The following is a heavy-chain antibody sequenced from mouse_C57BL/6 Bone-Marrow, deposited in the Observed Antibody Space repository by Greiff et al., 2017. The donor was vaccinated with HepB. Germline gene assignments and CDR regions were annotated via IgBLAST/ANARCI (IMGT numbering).Heavy chain of an antibody. V-gene: IGHV5-12*01. CDR2: ISNGGGST. J-gene: IGHJ2*01. CDR1: GFTFSDYY. Sequence: EVKLVESGGGLVQPGGSLKLSCAASGFTFSDYYMYWVRQTPEKRLEWVAYISNGGGSTYYPDTVKGRVTISRDNAKNTLYLQMSRLKSEDTAMYYCARRSTVVATGYFDYWGQGTTLTVSS. CDR3: ARRSTVVATGYFDY. D-gene: IGHD1-1*01.